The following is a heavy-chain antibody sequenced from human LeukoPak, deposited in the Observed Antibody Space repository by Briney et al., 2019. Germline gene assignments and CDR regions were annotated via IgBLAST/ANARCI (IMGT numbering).Heavy chain of an antibody. CDR3: ARDRGRQVAGTHGDLDY. CDR1: GFTFSNHG. Sequence: GRSLRLSCAASGFTFSNHGMHWVRQAPGKGLEWLAVIWSDGSNKHYADSVKGRFTISRDNPKNTLYLQMDSLRVEDTAVYYCARDRGRQVAGTHGDLDYWGQGTLVTVSS. J-gene: IGHJ4*02. CDR2: IWSDGSNK. D-gene: IGHD6-19*01. V-gene: IGHV3-33*01.